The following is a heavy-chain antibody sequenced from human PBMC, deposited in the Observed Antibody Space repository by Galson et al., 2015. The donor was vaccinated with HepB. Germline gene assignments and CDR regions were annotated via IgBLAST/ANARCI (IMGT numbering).Heavy chain of an antibody. Sequence: SVKVSCKASGGTFSSYAISWVRQAPGQGLEWMGGIIPIFSTANYAQKFQGRVTVTADESTSTAYMELSSLRSEDTAVYYCARAKNYYGSGSDDYWGQGTLVTVSS. CDR1: GGTFSSYA. D-gene: IGHD3-10*01. CDR3: ARAKNYYGSGSDDY. J-gene: IGHJ4*02. CDR2: IIPIFSTA. V-gene: IGHV1-69*13.